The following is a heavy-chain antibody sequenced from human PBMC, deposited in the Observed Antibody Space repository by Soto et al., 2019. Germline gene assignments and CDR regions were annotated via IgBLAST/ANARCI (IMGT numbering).Heavy chain of an antibody. CDR3: ARYCSSTTFPINLGNWFDP. D-gene: IGHD2-2*01. J-gene: IGHJ5*02. CDR2: IYYSGST. V-gene: IGHV4-59*06. Sequence: SETLSLTCTVSGGSMSSYYWSWIRQYPGKGPEWIGNIYYSGSTYYNPSLKSRVTISVDTSKNQFSLKLSSVTGADTAVYHCARYCSSTTFPINLGNWFDPWGQGTLVTVSS. CDR1: GGSMSSYY.